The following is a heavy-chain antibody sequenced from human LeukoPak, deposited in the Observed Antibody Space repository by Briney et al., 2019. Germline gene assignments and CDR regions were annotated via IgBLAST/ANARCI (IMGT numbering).Heavy chain of an antibody. Sequence: SETLSLTCTVSGGSISSSSYYWGWIRQPPGKGLEWIGSLYYSGSTYYNPSLRSRVTISVDTSKNQFSLKLSSVTAADTAVYYCAKDPQWELPSPFDHWGQGTLVTVSS. D-gene: IGHD1-26*01. CDR3: AKDPQWELPSPFDH. CDR2: LYYSGST. CDR1: GGSISSSSYY. V-gene: IGHV4-39*07. J-gene: IGHJ4*02.